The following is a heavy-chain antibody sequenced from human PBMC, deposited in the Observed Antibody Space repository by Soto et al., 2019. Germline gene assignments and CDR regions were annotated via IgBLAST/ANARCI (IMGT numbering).Heavy chain of an antibody. Sequence: GGSLRLSCAASGFTFSSYGMHWVRQAPGKGLEWVAVISYDGSNKYYADSVKGRFTISRDNSKNTLYLQMNSLRAEDTAVYYCAKVSLPWYYGSGIDYWGQGTLVTVSS. CDR3: AKVSLPWYYGSGIDY. CDR1: GFTFSSYG. D-gene: IGHD3-10*01. V-gene: IGHV3-30*18. J-gene: IGHJ4*02. CDR2: ISYDGSNK.